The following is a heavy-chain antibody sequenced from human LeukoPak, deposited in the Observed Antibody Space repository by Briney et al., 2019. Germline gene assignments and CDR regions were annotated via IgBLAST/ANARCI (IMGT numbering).Heavy chain of an antibody. J-gene: IGHJ4*02. Sequence: SETLSLTCAVSGGSISSGGYSWSWIRQPPGKGLEWIGYIYHSGSTYYNPSLKSRVTITVDRSKNQFSLELNSVTVADTAVYFCAAEDAGGWRFDYWGQGILVTVSS. V-gene: IGHV4-30-2*01. CDR1: GGSISSGGYS. D-gene: IGHD2-8*02. CDR2: IYHSGST. CDR3: AAEDAGGWRFDY.